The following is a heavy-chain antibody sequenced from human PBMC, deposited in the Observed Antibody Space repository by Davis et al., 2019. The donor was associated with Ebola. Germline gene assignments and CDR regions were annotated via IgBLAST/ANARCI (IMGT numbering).Heavy chain of an antibody. Sequence: GESLKISCAASGFTVSSNYMSWVRQAPGKGLEWVSGISDSGTGTYYADSVKGRFTFSRDTSMNTLYLQMNSLRAEDTAVYYCAKGSLYGSRSITAGMDVWGQGTTVTVSS. CDR1: GFTVSSNY. V-gene: IGHV3-23*01. CDR2: ISDSGTGT. CDR3: AKGSLYGSRSITAGMDV. J-gene: IGHJ6*02. D-gene: IGHD4-17*01.